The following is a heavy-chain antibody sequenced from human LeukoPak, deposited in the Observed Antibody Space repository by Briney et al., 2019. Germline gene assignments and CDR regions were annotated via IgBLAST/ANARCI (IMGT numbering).Heavy chain of an antibody. CDR1: GFTFTSYY. CDR3: AKDGSGIHPLDY. Sequence: GGSLRLSCAASGFTFTSYYMHWVRQAPGKGLVWVSRINSDGSSTSYADSVKGRFTISRDNAKNTLYLQMNSLRAEDTAVYYCAKDGSGIHPLDYWGQGTLVTVSS. CDR2: INSDGSST. J-gene: IGHJ4*02. V-gene: IGHV3-74*01. D-gene: IGHD3-10*01.